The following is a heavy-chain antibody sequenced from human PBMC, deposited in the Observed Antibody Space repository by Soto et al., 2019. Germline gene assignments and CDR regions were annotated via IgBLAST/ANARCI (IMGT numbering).Heavy chain of an antibody. Sequence: QVQLVESGGGVVQPGRSLRLSCAASGFTFSSYGMHWVRQAPGKGLEWVAVISYDGSNKYYADSVKGRFTISRDNSKNTLYLQMNSLRAEDTAVYYCAKGEWGVGATSVDYWGQGTLVTVSS. CDR1: GFTFSSYG. CDR2: ISYDGSNK. D-gene: IGHD1-26*01. V-gene: IGHV3-30*18. CDR3: AKGEWGVGATSVDY. J-gene: IGHJ4*02.